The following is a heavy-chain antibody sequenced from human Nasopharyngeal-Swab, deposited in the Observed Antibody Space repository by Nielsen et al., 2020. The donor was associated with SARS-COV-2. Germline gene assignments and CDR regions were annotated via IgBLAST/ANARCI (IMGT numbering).Heavy chain of an antibody. V-gene: IGHV3-53*01. CDR2: IYSGGST. CDR3: ARDFAVVAAYDI. J-gene: IGHJ3*02. Sequence: GGSLRLSCAASGFTVSSNYMSWVRQAPGKGLEWVSVIYSGGSTYYADSVTGRFTISRDNARNTLFLQMNSLRVEDTAIYYCARDFAVVAAYDIWGQGTMVTVSS. D-gene: IGHD2-15*01. CDR1: GFTVSSNY.